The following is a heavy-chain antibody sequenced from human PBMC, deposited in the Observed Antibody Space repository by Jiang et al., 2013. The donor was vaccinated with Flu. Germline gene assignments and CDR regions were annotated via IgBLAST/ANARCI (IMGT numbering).Heavy chain of an antibody. CDR2: ISGNGGST. V-gene: IGHV3-23*01. CDR3: ASVQNYQDDSGYPLYFQH. CDR1: GLSFRNYA. Sequence: RRGGPLRLSCAGSGLSFRNYAMSWVRQTPGKGLEWVSTISGNGGSTFHTDSVKGRSTVTRDNFKNTLFLQMKNLRAEDTAVYYCASVQNYQDDSGYPLYFQHWGQGTQVTVSS. J-gene: IGHJ1*01. D-gene: IGHD6-25*01.